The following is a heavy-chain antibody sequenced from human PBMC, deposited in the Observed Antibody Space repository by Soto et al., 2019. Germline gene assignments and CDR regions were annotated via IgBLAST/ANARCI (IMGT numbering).Heavy chain of an antibody. CDR2: MYNDGAT. Sequence: SATLSLTCTISGGSMSRYSCHWLRQPPGKGLEWIGYMYNDGATDYNPSLKSRLSMSLDTSTNQFSLRLSYVNAADTAVYFCARGPTITTDVWGRGILVTVSS. D-gene: IGHD5-12*01. V-gene: IGHV4-59*01. CDR1: GGSMSRYS. J-gene: IGHJ4*02. CDR3: ARGPTITTDV.